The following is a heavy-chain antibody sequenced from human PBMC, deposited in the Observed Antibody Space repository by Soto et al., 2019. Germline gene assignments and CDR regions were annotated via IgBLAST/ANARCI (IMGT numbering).Heavy chain of an antibody. CDR3: ARGLGWRRGPFDF. CDR2: ISSSSNTI. V-gene: IGHV3-48*02. CDR1: GFTFSSYS. Sequence: GSLRLSCAASGFTFSSYSMNWVRQAPGKGLEWLSYISSSSNTIFYADSVKGRFTISRDSANSSLYLQLNSLRDDDTAVYFCARGLGWRRGPFDFWGQGTLVTVSS. D-gene: IGHD2-21*01. J-gene: IGHJ4*02.